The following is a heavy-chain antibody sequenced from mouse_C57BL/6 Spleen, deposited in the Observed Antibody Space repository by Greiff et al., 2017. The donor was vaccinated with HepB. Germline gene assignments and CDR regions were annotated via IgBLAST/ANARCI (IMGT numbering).Heavy chain of an antibody. Sequence: EVKLMESGGGLVKPGGSLKLSCAASGFTFSDYGMHWVRQAPEKGLEWVAYISSGSSTIYYADTVKGRFTISRDNAKNTLFLQMTSLRSEDTAMYYCARDYCGSRGNWDLDVWGTGTTVTVSS. CDR1: GFTFSDYG. CDR2: ISSGSSTI. V-gene: IGHV5-17*01. J-gene: IGHJ1*03. CDR3: ARDYCGSRGNWDLDV. D-gene: IGHD1-1*01.